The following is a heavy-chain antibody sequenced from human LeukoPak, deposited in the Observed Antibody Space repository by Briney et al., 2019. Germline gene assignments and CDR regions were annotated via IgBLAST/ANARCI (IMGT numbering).Heavy chain of an antibody. CDR2: MNPNSGNT. CDR3: ARGLTYYYDSSGFSTGY. CDR1: GYTFTSYD. D-gene: IGHD3-22*01. V-gene: IGHV1-8*01. J-gene: IGHJ4*02. Sequence: ASVKVSCKASGYTFTSYDINWVRQATGQGLEWMGWMNPNSGNTGYAQKFQGRVTMTRNTSISTAYMELSSLRSEDTAVYYCARGLTYYYDSSGFSTGYWGQGTLVTVSS.